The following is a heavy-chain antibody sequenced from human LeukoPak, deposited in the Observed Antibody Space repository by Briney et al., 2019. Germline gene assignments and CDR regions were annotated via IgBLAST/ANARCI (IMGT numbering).Heavy chain of an antibody. V-gene: IGHV3-74*01. D-gene: IGHD4-17*01. J-gene: IGHJ4*02. Sequence: GGSLRLSCAASGFTFTSVWMHWFRQAPGRGLVWISRISTDGAITGYADSEKGRSTISRDNAKNTLYLQMNSLRAEDTAVYYCARDRTTVTLFDYWGQGALVTVSS. CDR1: GFTFTSVW. CDR2: ISTDGAIT. CDR3: ARDRTTVTLFDY.